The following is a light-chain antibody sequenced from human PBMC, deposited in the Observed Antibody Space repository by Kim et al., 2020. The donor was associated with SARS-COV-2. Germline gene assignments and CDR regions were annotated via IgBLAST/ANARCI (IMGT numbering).Light chain of an antibody. CDR3: QQHGSSLWT. CDR1: QSVSSSY. J-gene: IGKJ1*01. V-gene: IGKV3-20*01. Sequence: EIVLTQSPGTLSLSPGERATLSCRASQSVSSSYLAWYQLKPGQAPRLLIYGTSRRAAGIPDRFSGSGSGTDFTLTISRLEPEDFAVYYCQQHGSSLWTFGQGTKVDIK. CDR2: GTS.